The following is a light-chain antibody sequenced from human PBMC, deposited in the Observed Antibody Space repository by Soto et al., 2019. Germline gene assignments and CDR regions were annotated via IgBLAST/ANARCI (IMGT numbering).Light chain of an antibody. CDR3: ISYTTSTAYV. Sequence: QSALTQPASVSGSPGQSIAISCTGTSSDVGGYNYVSWYQHHPGKAPKLIIYHVNNRPSGVSNRFSGSKSGNTASLTISGLQAEDEADYYCISYTTSTAYVFGTGTKLTVL. J-gene: IGLJ1*01. V-gene: IGLV2-14*03. CDR2: HVN. CDR1: SSDVGGYNY.